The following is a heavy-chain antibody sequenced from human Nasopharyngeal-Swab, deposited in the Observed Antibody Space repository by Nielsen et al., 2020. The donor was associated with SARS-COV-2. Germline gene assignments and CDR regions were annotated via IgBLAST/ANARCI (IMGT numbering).Heavy chain of an antibody. CDR3: ARGFGGYFYYGLDV. V-gene: IGHV4-61*02. Sequence: SETLSLTCTVSNDTLSSGPYYWTWIRQSAGKGLEWMGRIYITGVTDYNPSLKSRVTISTDTSKNQFSLEFSSVTAADTAVYYCARGFGGYFYYGLDVWGQGTTVTVSS. J-gene: IGHJ6*02. CDR2: IYITGVT. D-gene: IGHD3-10*01. CDR1: NDTLSSGPYY.